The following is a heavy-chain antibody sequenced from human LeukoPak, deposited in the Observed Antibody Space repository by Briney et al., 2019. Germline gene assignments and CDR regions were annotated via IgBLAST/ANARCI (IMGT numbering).Heavy chain of an antibody. CDR3: ARDYAFDI. CDR2: IYYIGST. V-gene: IGHV4-59*01. J-gene: IGHJ3*02. CDR1: GDSISSYY. Sequence: SEALSLTCTVSGDSISSYYWSWIRQPPGKGLEWIGYIYYIGSTNYNPSLKSRVTISVDTSKNQFSLKLSSVTAADTAVYYCARDYAFDIWGQGTMVTVSS.